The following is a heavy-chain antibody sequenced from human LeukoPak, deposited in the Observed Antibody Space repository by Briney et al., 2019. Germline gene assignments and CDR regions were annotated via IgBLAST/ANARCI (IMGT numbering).Heavy chain of an antibody. CDR3: ARGWRSRGWYVQSPNYFDY. Sequence: KPSETLSLTCAVYSGSFSGYYWSWIRQPPGKGLEWIGEINHSGSTNYKPSLKSRVTISVDTSKNQFSLKLSSVTAADTAVYYCARGWRSRGWYVQSPNYFDYWGQGTLVTVSS. CDR2: INHSGST. J-gene: IGHJ4*02. D-gene: IGHD6-19*01. V-gene: IGHV4-34*01. CDR1: SGSFSGYY.